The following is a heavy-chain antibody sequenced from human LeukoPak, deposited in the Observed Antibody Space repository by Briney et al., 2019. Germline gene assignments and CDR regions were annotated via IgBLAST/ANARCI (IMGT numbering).Heavy chain of an antibody. CDR2: IYSSVT. CDR1: GFTVSSNS. D-gene: IGHD6-25*01. J-gene: IGHJ4*02. CDR3: ARDVSVAAKYYFDY. V-gene: IGHV3-53*01. Sequence: PGGSLRLSCTVSGFTVSSNSMSWVRQAPGKGPEWVSFIYSSVTHYSDSVKGRFTISRDNSKNTLYLQMNSLRAEDTAVYYCARDVSVAAKYYFDYWGQGTLVTVSS.